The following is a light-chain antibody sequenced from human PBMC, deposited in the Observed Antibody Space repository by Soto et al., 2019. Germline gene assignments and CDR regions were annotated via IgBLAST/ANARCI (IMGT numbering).Light chain of an antibody. V-gene: IGLV1-47*02. Sequence: QSVLTQTPSASGTPGQSVTIPCSGSSSNIGSNYVYWYQQLPGAAPKLLIYTNNQRPSGVPDRFSGSKSGTSASLAISGLRSEDEADYYCAAWDDSLSGYVFGTGTKLTVL. J-gene: IGLJ1*01. CDR2: TNN. CDR3: AAWDDSLSGYV. CDR1: SSNIGSNY.